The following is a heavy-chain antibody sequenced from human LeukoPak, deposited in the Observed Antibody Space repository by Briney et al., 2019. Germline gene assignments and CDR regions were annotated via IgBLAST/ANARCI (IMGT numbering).Heavy chain of an antibody. Sequence: PGGSLRLSCAASGFTFSTYWMHWVRQAPGKGLLWVSRVNSDGSSTSYADSVKGRFTISRDNAKNTLYLQMNSLRAEDTAVYYCARALYGDYWGDWFDPWGQGTLVTVSS. J-gene: IGHJ5*02. D-gene: IGHD4-17*01. V-gene: IGHV3-74*01. CDR3: ARALYGDYWGDWFDP. CDR2: VNSDGSST. CDR1: GFTFSTYW.